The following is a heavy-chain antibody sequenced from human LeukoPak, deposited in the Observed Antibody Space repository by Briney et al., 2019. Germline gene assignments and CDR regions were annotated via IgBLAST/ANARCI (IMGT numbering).Heavy chain of an antibody. D-gene: IGHD5-24*01. CDR1: GDSVSSNSAT. CDR3: ARNRDGRLDF. CDR2: TYYRSKWYN. J-gene: IGHJ4*02. Sequence: SQTLSLTCAISGDSVSSNSATWNWIRESPSSGLEWLGRTYYRSKWYNDYAVSVKSRITINPDTSKNQFSLQLNSVTPEEAAVYYCARNRDGRLDFWGQGTRVTVSS. V-gene: IGHV6-1*01.